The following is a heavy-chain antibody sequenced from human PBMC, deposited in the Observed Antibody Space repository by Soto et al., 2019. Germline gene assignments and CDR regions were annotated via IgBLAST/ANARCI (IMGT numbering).Heavy chain of an antibody. CDR3: AREGTYCSGGSCYPLFDY. CDR1: GFTFSSYG. J-gene: IGHJ4*02. D-gene: IGHD2-15*01. CDR2: IWYDGSNK. Sequence: QVQLVESGGGVVQPGRSLRLSCAASGFTFSSYGMHWVRQAPGKGLEWVAVIWYDGSNKYYADSVKGRFTISRDNSKNTLYLQMNSLRAEDTAVYYCAREGTYCSGGSCYPLFDYWGQGTLVTVSS. V-gene: IGHV3-33*01.